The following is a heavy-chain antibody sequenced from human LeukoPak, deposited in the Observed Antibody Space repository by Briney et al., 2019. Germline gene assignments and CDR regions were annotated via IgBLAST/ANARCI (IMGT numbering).Heavy chain of an antibody. D-gene: IGHD2-8*01. V-gene: IGHV1-18*01. CDR1: GYTLSGYG. CDR3: ARDCSNGVCYPRDY. CDR2: ITTYNGDK. Sequence: ASVKVSCKASGYTLSGYGISWVRQAPGQGLEWGGWITTYNGDKKYSEKFQGRVTMTTDTSTSTYYMELRNLRSDDTALYYCARDCSNGVCYPRDYWGQGTLVTVST. J-gene: IGHJ4*02.